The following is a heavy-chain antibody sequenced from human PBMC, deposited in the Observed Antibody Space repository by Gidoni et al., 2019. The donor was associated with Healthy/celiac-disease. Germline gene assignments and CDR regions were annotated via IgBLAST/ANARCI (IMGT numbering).Heavy chain of an antibody. V-gene: IGHV3-23*01. Sequence: EVQLLESGGGLVHPGGSLRPSCAASGFTFCSYTMGWVRQAPGKGLEWGSAIGGSGGSTYYADAVKGRFTISRDNSKNTLYLQMNSLRAEDTAVYYCAKGGGSAFGVVRYYYYYGMDVWGQGTTVTVSS. J-gene: IGHJ6*02. CDR3: AKGGGSAFGVVRYYYYYGMDV. D-gene: IGHD3-3*01. CDR1: GFTFCSYT. CDR2: IGGSGGST.